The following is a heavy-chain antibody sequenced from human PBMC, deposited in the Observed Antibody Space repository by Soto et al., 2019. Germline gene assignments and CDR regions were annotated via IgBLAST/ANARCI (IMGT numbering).Heavy chain of an antibody. D-gene: IGHD4-17*01. CDR1: GGSISSGDYY. CDR3: ARVPLDYGDYTFDP. Sequence: PSETLSLTCTVSGGSISSGDYYWSWIRQPPGKGLEWIGYIYYSGSTYYNPSLKSRVTISVDTSKNQFSLKLSSVTAADTAVYYCARVPLDYGDYTFDPWGQGTLVTVS. V-gene: IGHV4-30-4*01. CDR2: IYYSGST. J-gene: IGHJ5*02.